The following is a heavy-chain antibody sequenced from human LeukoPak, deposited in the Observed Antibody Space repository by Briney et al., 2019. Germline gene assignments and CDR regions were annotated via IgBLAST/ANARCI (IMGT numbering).Heavy chain of an antibody. V-gene: IGHV3-7*01. D-gene: IGHD3-10*01. CDR2: IKQDGSEN. Sequence: GGSLRLSCAGSGFTFINYWMSWVRQAPGRGLEWVANIKQDGSENYYVDSVKGRFTISRDNAKNSLYLQMNSLRAEDTAVYYCARDRGSAYFDYWGQGTLVAVSS. J-gene: IGHJ4*02. CDR3: ARDRGSAYFDY. CDR1: GFTFINYW.